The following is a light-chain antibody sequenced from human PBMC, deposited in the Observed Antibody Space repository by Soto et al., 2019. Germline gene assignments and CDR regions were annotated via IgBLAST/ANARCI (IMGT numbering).Light chain of an antibody. J-gene: IGKJ5*01. CDR2: AAS. V-gene: IGKV1-39*01. CDR1: QSISSY. CDR3: QQSYSTPLIT. Sequence: DIQMTQSRSSLSASVGDRVTITCRASQSISSYLNWYQQKPGKAPKLLIYAASSLQSGVPSRFSGSGSGTDFTLTISSLQPEDFATYYCQQSYSTPLITFGQGTRLEIK.